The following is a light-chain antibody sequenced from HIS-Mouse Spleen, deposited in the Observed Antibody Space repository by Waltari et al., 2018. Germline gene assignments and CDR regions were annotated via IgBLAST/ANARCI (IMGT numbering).Light chain of an antibody. V-gene: IGLV1-40*01. Sequence: QSVLTQPPSVSGAPGQRVPISCTGSSPNIGACYDVHRHQQLPGTAPKLLIYGNSNRPSGVPDRFSGSKSGTSASLAITGLQAEDEADYYCQSYDSSLSAYVVFGGGTKLTVL. CDR2: GNS. CDR3: QSYDSSLSAYVV. CDR1: SPNIGACYD. J-gene: IGLJ2*01.